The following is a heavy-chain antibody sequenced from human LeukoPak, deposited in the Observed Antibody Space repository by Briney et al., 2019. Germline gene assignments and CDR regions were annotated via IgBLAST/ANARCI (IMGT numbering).Heavy chain of an antibody. J-gene: IGHJ4*02. CDR1: GFPFSSYA. D-gene: IGHD2-2*01. CDR2: ISGSDGST. V-gene: IGHV3-23*01. Sequence: GGSLRLSCAPSGFPFSSYAMTWVRQAPDKGLAWVSAISGSDGSTYYADSVKGRFTTSRDDSQNTLYLQMNSLSAEDTAVYYCAKVETSGGANCYALDYWGQGTLVTVSS. CDR3: AKVETSGGANCYALDY.